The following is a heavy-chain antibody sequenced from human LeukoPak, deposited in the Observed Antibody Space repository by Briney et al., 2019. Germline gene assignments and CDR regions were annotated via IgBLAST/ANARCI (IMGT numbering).Heavy chain of an antibody. V-gene: IGHV4-34*01. CDR2: INHSGST. Sequence: TSETLSLTCAVYGGSYSGYYWSWIRQPSGKGLEWIGEINHSGSTNYNPSLKSRVTISVDTSKNQFSLKLSSVTAADTAVYYCARPGSSGWYGGHWFDPWGQGTLVTVSS. CDR1: GGSYSGYY. D-gene: IGHD6-19*01. J-gene: IGHJ5*02. CDR3: ARPGSSGWYGGHWFDP.